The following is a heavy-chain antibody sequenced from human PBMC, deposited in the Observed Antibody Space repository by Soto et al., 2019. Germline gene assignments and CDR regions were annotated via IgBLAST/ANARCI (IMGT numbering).Heavy chain of an antibody. J-gene: IGHJ4*02. Sequence: GGSLRLSCVTSGFTFSSYGMHWVRQAPGKGLEWVAVIWYDGSNKYYADSVKGRFTISRDNSKNTLYLQMNSLRAEDTAVYYCASAAYYYDSSGYFPFDHWGQGTLVTVSS. V-gene: IGHV3-33*01. CDR3: ASAAYYYDSSGYFPFDH. CDR1: GFTFSSYG. D-gene: IGHD3-22*01. CDR2: IWYDGSNK.